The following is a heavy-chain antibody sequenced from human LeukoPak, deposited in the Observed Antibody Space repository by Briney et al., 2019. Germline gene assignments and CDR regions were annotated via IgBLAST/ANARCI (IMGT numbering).Heavy chain of an antibody. CDR3: AKDASPYSNYAVRWFDS. CDR1: GFTFRTYI. D-gene: IGHD4/OR15-4a*01. CDR2: ISGDAITT. J-gene: IGHJ5*01. Sequence: QPGGSLRLSCTASGFTFRTYIMAWVRQVPGKGLEWISAISGDAITTYYAVPVKDRFTISRDNFRNTLSLQMDSLRADDSAVYYCAKDASPYSNYAVRWFDSWGQGTLVTVSS. V-gene: IGHV3-23*01.